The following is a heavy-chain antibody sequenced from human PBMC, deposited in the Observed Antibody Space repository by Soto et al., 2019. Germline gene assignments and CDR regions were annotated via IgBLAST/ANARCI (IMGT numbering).Heavy chain of an antibody. V-gene: IGHV3-30*18. D-gene: IGHD2-2*01. CDR2: ISYDGSNK. CDR3: AKDGNIVVVPAAPGDPYYYYYGMDV. Sequence: SLRLSCAASGFTFSSYGMHWVRQAPGKGLEWVAVISYDGSNKYYADSVKGRFTISRDNSKNTLYLQMNSLRAEDTAVYYCAKDGNIVVVPAAPGDPYYYYYGMDVWCEVTTLTV. CDR1: GFTFSSYG. J-gene: IGHJ6*02.